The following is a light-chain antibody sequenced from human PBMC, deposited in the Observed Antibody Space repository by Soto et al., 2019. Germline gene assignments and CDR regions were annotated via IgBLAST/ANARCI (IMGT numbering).Light chain of an antibody. CDR2: AAS. V-gene: IGKV1-9*01. CDR1: QGISSY. Sequence: QLTQSPSSLSASVGDRVTITCRASQGISSYLAWYQQKPGKAPKLLIYAASTLQSGVPPRFSGSGSGTEFTLAISSLQPNDFATYYCQQYNGYSSVTFGEGTKVDIK. J-gene: IGKJ4*01. CDR3: QQYNGYSSVT.